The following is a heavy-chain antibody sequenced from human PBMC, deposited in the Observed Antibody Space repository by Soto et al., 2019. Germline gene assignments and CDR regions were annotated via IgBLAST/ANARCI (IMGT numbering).Heavy chain of an antibody. Sequence: QVQLQESGPGLVKPSQTLSLTCTVSGGSISSGDYYWSWIRQPPGKGLEWIGYIYYSGSTYYNPSLKSRVTIPVDTSKTQFSLKLSSVTAADTAVYYCARVSGGWFGVVKARRIDYWGQGTLVTVSS. CDR1: GGSISSGDYY. V-gene: IGHV4-30-4*01. CDR3: ARVSGGWFGVVKARRIDY. D-gene: IGHD3-10*01. CDR2: IYYSGST. J-gene: IGHJ4*02.